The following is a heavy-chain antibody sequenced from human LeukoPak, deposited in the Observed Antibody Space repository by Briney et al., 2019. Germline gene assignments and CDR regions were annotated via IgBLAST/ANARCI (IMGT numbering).Heavy chain of an antibody. CDR3: ARAESP. Sequence: GVSQTLPCAACGLTFNRYSMHYTRHAPHKAVVCVSRINSHGSSTSYADSVKGRFTISRDKAKNTLYLQMNSPRAEDTAVYYCARAESPWGQGTLVTVSS. CDR2: INSHGSST. V-gene: IGHV3-74*01. CDR1: GLTFNRYS. J-gene: IGHJ5*02.